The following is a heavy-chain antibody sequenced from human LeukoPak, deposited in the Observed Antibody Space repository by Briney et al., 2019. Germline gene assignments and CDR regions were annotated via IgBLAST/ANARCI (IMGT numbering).Heavy chain of an antibody. J-gene: IGHJ4*02. Sequence: PSETLSLTCTVSGGSISSSSYYWSWIRQPAGKGLEWIGRIYTSGSTNYNPSLKSRVTMSVDTSKNQFSLKLSSVTAADTAVYYCARSITMIVVDPFDYWGQGTLVTVSS. CDR3: ARSITMIVVDPFDY. V-gene: IGHV4-61*02. D-gene: IGHD3-22*01. CDR2: IYTSGST. CDR1: GGSISSSSYY.